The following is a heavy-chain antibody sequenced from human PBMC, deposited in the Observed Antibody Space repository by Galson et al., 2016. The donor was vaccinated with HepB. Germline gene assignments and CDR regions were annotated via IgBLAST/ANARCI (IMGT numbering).Heavy chain of an antibody. J-gene: IGHJ6*02. CDR1: GFTFSSYG. D-gene: IGHD4-23*01. CDR2: ISSSGSTI. V-gene: IGHV3-48*03. CDR3: ARDYAVVINCGMDV. Sequence: SLRLSCAASGFTFSSYGMNWVRQAPGKGLEWVSYISSSGSTIYYADSVKGRSTISRDNAKTSLYLQMNSLRAEDTAVYYCARDYAVVINCGMDVWGRGTTVTAPS.